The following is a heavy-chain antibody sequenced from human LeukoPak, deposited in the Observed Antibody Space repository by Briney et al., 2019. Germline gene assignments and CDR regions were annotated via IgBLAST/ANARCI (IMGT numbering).Heavy chain of an antibody. CDR3: AREWVVPAAMDY. CDR1: GFTLSSYS. D-gene: IGHD2-2*01. CDR2: ISSSSSYI. J-gene: IGHJ4*02. V-gene: IGHV3-21*01. Sequence: GGSLRLSCAASGFTLSSYSMNWVRQAPGKGLEWVSSISSSSSYIYYADSVKGRFTISRDNAKNSLYLQMNSLRAEDTAVYYCAREWVVPAAMDYWGQGTLVTVSS.